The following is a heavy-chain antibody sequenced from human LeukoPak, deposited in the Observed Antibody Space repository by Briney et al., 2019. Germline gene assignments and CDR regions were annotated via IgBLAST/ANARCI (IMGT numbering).Heavy chain of an antibody. CDR2: IKQDGSEI. CDR1: GLTLSNYW. Sequence: GGSLRLSCAASGLTLSNYWMNWVRQAPGKGLELVANIKQDGSEIYYVDSVKGRFTISRDNAKNALWLQMNSLRAEDTAVYYCARDFWSGYWGQGTLVTVSS. J-gene: IGHJ4*02. D-gene: IGHD3-3*01. V-gene: IGHV3-7*01. CDR3: ARDFWSGY.